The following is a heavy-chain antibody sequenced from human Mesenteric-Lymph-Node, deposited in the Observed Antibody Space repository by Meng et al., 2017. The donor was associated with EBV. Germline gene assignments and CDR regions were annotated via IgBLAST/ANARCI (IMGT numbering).Heavy chain of an antibody. Sequence: GQVQESGPGSVKPSQTLSLTCTVSGGSISSGDYYWSWIRQPPGKGLEWIGYTYYSGSTHYNPSLKSRVTISVDTSKNQFSLKVSSVTAADTAVYYCARQATGYCSGGSCYSGSIFDYWGQGTLVTVSS. CDR1: GGSISSGDYY. V-gene: IGHV4-30-4*01. CDR3: ARQATGYCSGGSCYSGSIFDY. J-gene: IGHJ4*02. CDR2: TYYSGST. D-gene: IGHD2-15*01.